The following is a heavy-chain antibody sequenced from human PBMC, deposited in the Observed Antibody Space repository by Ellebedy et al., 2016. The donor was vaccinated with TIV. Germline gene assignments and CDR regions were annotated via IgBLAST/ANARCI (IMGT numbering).Heavy chain of an antibody. D-gene: IGHD3-22*01. V-gene: IGHV4-34*01. CDR1: GGSFSDSY. J-gene: IGHJ4*02. Sequence: MPSETLSLTCAVYGGSFSDSYWTWIRQPPGKGLEWIGDINHSGSTNYNPSFKSRVSISVDTSKNQFSLKLSSVTAADTAVYYCARKYYYDSSAFYYWGQGTLVTVSS. CDR3: ARKYYYDSSAFYY. CDR2: INHSGST.